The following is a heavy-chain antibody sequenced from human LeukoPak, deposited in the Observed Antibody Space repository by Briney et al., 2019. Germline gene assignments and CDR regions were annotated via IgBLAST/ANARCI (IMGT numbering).Heavy chain of an antibody. J-gene: IGHJ4*02. D-gene: IGHD6-13*01. V-gene: IGHV3-30-3*01. Sequence: PGGSLRLSCAASGFTFSSYAMHWVRQAPGKGLEWVAVISYDGSNKYYADSVKGRFTISRDNSKNTLYLQMNSLRAEDTAVYYCAKDSSSWYRYHFDYWGQGTLVTVSS. CDR1: GFTFSSYA. CDR2: ISYDGSNK. CDR3: AKDSSSWYRYHFDY.